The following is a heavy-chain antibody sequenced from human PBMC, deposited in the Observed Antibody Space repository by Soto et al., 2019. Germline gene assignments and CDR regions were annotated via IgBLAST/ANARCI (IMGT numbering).Heavy chain of an antibody. CDR2: ISAHNGNT. V-gene: IGHV1-18*01. D-gene: IGHD2-8*02. J-gene: IGHJ4*02. CDR3: ARGRYWDY. CDR1: GYTFTSYG. Sequence: QVHLVQSGAEVKKPGASVKVSCKGSGYTFTSYGITWVRQAPGQGLEWRGWISAHNGNTNYAQQFQGRVTVTRDTSTSTAYMELRSLISDDTAVYYCARGRYWDYWGQGALVTVSS.